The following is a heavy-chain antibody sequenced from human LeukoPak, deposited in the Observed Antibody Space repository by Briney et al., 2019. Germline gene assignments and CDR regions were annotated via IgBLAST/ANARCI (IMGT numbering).Heavy chain of an antibody. Sequence: PSQTLSLTCTVSGGSISSYYWTWIRQPGGKGLEWIGRFYSTGSTNYNPSLKSRVTMSVDTSKNQFSLKLSSVTAADTAVYYCARDQYSGSLDYWGQGTLVTVSS. CDR2: FYSTGST. CDR1: GGSISSYY. J-gene: IGHJ4*02. D-gene: IGHD1-26*01. V-gene: IGHV4-4*07. CDR3: ARDQYSGSLDY.